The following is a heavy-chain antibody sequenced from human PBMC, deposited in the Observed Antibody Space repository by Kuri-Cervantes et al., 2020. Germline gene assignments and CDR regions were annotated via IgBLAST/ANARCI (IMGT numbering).Heavy chain of an antibody. CDR2: ISYDGSNK. V-gene: IGHV3-30-3*01. J-gene: IGHJ6*02. D-gene: IGHD3-10*01. CDR3: ARVSLYGSGSYYNVYYCYGMDV. Sequence: GGSLRLSCAASGFTFSSYAMHWVRQAPGKGLEWVAVISYDGSNKYYADSVKGRFTISRDNSKNTLYLQMNSLRAEDTAVYYCARVSLYGSGSYYNVYYCYGMDVWGQGTTVTVSS. CDR1: GFTFSSYA.